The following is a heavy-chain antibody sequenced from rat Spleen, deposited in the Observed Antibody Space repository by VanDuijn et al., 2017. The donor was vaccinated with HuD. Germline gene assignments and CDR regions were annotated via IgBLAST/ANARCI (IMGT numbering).Heavy chain of an antibody. J-gene: IGHJ4*01. CDR1: GFTFSDFA. V-gene: IGHV5-7*01. CDR2: IDPDGSNT. D-gene: IGHD1-6*01. CDR3: TRAIYTTDYYYAKGYYVMDA. Sequence: EVQLVESGGGLVQPGRSMKLSCAASGFTFSDFAMTWVRQSPGQGLEWVVTIDPDGSNTYYPDTVKGRFVISKDNAKNTGYLQMDSLRSEDTATYYCTRAIYTTDYYYAKGYYVMDAWGQGASVTVSS.